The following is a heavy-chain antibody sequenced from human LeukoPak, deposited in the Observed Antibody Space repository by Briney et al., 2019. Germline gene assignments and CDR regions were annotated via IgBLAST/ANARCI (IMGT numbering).Heavy chain of an antibody. J-gene: IGHJ4*02. CDR3: ARELGYCSSTSCFGY. CDR2: IYYSGST. CDR1: GGSISSGDYY. V-gene: IGHV4-30-4*08. Sequence: LPQTLSLTCTVSGGSISSGDYYWSWIRQPPGKGLEWIGYIYYSGSTYYNPSLKSRVTISVDTSKNQFSLKLSSVTAADTAVYYCARELGYCSSTSCFGYWGQGTLVTVSS. D-gene: IGHD2-2*01.